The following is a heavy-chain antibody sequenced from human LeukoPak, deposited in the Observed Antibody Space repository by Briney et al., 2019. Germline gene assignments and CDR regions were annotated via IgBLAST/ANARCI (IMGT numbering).Heavy chain of an antibody. Sequence: GGSLRLSCAASGFTFSSYSMNWVRQAPGKGPEWVSSISDSGNYIYYTASVKGRFTISRDNAKNSLYLQMNSLRAEDTAVYYCARAWGSGSYYPDYWGQGTLVTVSS. D-gene: IGHD3-10*01. CDR2: ISDSGNYI. J-gene: IGHJ4*02. CDR1: GFTFSSYS. CDR3: ARAWGSGSYYPDY. V-gene: IGHV3-21*01.